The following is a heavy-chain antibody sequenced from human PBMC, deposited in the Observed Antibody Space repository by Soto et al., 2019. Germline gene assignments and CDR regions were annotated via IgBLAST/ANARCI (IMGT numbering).Heavy chain of an antibody. CDR1: GFTFSSYE. CDR2: ISSSGSTI. J-gene: IGHJ4*02. CDR3: ASASGYYYASIDY. Sequence: GGSLRLSCAASGFTFSSYEMNWVRQAPGKGLEWVSYISSSGSTIYYADSVKGRFTISRDNAKNSLYLQMNSLRAEDTAVYYCASASGYYYASIDYWGQGTLVTVSS. D-gene: IGHD3-22*01. V-gene: IGHV3-48*03.